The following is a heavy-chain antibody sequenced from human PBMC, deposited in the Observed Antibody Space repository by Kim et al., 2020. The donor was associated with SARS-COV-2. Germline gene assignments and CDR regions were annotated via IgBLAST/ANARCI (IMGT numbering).Heavy chain of an antibody. V-gene: IGHV3-15*01. CDR3: TKDRPPRGVRGANDAFDI. Sequence: KGRFTISRDDSKNTLYLQMNSLKTEDTAVYYCTKDRPPRGVRGANDAFDIWGQGTMVTVSS. D-gene: IGHD3-10*01. J-gene: IGHJ3*02.